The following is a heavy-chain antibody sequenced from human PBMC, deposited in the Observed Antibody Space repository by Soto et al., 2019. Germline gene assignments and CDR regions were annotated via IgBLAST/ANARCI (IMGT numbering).Heavy chain of an antibody. Sequence: ASETLSVTCSVAGDSISTYYWSWLRQHPGKGLEWIGYIYYSGSTNYNPSLKSRVTMSVDTSKNQFSLKLSSVTAADTAVYYCARGPLQTYYYYFYYMDVWGEGTTVTVSS. D-gene: IGHD4-4*01. J-gene: IGHJ6*03. CDR1: GDSISTYY. CDR3: ARGPLQTYYYYFYYMDV. CDR2: IYYSGST. V-gene: IGHV4-59*01.